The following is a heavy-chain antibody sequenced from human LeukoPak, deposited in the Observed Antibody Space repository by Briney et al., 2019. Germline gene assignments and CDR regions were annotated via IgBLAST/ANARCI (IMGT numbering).Heavy chain of an antibody. J-gene: IGHJ5*02. V-gene: IGHV3-33*08. CDR3: AGAQTGYSSGGNWFDP. Sequence: PGRSLRLSCAASGFTFSSYAMHWVRQAPGKGLEWVAVIWYDGSNKYYADSVKGRFTISRDNSKNTLYLQMNSLRAEDTAVYYCAGAQTGYSSGGNWFDPWGQGTLVTVSS. CDR1: GFTFSSYA. D-gene: IGHD6-19*01. CDR2: IWYDGSNK.